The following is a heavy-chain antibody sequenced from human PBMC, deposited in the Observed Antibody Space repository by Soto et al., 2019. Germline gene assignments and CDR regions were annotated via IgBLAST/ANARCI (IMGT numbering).Heavy chain of an antibody. CDR3: AADFNSYGLGSYYPSFYY. J-gene: IGHJ4*02. V-gene: IGHV1-58*02. CDR2: IVVGSGNT. CDR1: GFTFTSSA. D-gene: IGHD3-10*01. Sequence: QMQLVQSGPEVKKPGTSVKVSCKASGFTFTSSAMQWVRQARGQRLEWIGWIVVGSGNTNYAQTFQERVTITRDMSTSTDYMELSSLRSEDTSVYYCAADFNSYGLGSYYPSFYYWGQAVLITVSS.